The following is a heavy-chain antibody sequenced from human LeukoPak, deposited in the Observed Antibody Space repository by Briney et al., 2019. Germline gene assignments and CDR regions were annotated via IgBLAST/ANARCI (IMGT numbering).Heavy chain of an antibody. J-gene: IGHJ4*02. CDR1: GFTFSTYP. CDR3: AKEWLGELLYAVDY. D-gene: IGHD3-10*01. CDR2: ISYDGSNK. Sequence: PGGSLRLSCAASGFTFSTYPMHWVRQAPGKGLEWVAVISYDGSNKCYADSVKGRFTISRDNSKNTLYLQMNTLRAEDTAVYYCAKEWLGELLYAVDYWGQGTLVTVSS. V-gene: IGHV3-30*04.